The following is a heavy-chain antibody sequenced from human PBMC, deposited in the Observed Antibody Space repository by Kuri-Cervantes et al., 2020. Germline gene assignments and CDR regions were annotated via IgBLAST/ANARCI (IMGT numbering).Heavy chain of an antibody. V-gene: IGHV1-69*05. CDR3: ARDYRGSSWYSDY. Sequence: SVKVSCKASGYTFTYRYLHWVRQAPGQGLEWMGGIIPIFGTANYAQKFQGRVTITTDESTSTAYMGLSSLRSDDTAVYYCARDYRGSSWYSDYWGQGTLVTVSS. J-gene: IGHJ4*02. D-gene: IGHD6-13*01. CDR2: IIPIFGTA. CDR1: GYTFTYRY.